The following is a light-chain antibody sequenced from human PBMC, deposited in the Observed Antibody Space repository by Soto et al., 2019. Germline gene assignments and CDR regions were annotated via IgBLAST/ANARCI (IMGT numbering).Light chain of an antibody. CDR2: EVS. CDR3: SSYAASNNLGV. J-gene: IGLJ2*01. V-gene: IGLV2-8*01. CDR1: SSDVGGYNY. Sequence: QSALTQPPSASGSPGQSVTIPCIGTSSDVGGYNYVSWYQQHPGKAPKLMIYEVSKRPSGVPDRFSGSKSGNTASLTVSGLQAEDEADYYCSSYAASNNLGVFGGGTKVTVL.